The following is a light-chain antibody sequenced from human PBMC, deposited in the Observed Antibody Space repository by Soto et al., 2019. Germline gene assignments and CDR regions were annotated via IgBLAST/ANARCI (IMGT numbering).Light chain of an antibody. J-gene: IGLJ1*01. CDR3: AGWDGSLEEYV. CDR2: NND. V-gene: IGLV1-44*01. Sequence: QSVLTQPPSASGTPEQKVTISCSGATSDIGSNTIHWYRPLPGSGPTLVVFNNDQRPSGVPDRVSGSKSGTSASLAISGLQSEDEADYYCAGWDGSLEEYVFGTGTKVTVL. CDR1: TSDIGSNT.